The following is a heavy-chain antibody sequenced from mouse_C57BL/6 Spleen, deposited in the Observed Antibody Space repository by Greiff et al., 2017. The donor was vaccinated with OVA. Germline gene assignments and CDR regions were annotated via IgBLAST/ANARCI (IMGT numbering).Heavy chain of an antibody. CDR2: IYPSDSET. J-gene: IGHJ2*01. CDR1: GYTFTSYW. CDR3: ARGVNWDY. Sequence: VQLQQPGAELVRPGSSVKLSCKASGYTFTSYWMDWVKQRPGQGLEWIGNIYPSDSETHYNQKFKDKATLTVDKSSSTAYMQLSSLTSEDSAVYYCARGVNWDYWGQGTTLTVSS. V-gene: IGHV1-61*01. D-gene: IGHD4-1*01.